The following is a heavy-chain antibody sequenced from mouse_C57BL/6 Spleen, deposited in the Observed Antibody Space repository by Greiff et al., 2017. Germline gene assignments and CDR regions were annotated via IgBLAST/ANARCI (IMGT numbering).Heavy chain of an antibody. CDR3: ADGNYGNYGYFDV. CDR1: GYAFSSSW. V-gene: IGHV1-82*01. CDR2: IYPGDGDT. J-gene: IGHJ1*03. Sequence: VQLQQSGPELVKPGASVKISCKASGYAFSSSWMNWVKQRPGKGLEWIGRIYPGDGDTNYNGKFKGKATLTADKSSSTAYMQLSSLTSEYSAVYFCADGNYGNYGYFDVWGTGTTVTVSS. D-gene: IGHD2-1*01.